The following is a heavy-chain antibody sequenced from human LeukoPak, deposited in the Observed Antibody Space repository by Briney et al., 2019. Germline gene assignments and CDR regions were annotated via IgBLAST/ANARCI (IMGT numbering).Heavy chain of an antibody. D-gene: IGHD5-24*01. J-gene: IGHJ4*02. Sequence: GGSLRLSCAASGFTFSNYWMHWVRQAPGKELVWVSRINADGSTINYADSVKGRFTISRDNAKNTLYLQMNSLTAEDTALYYCATAGNYRFDYWGQGILVTVSS. V-gene: IGHV3-74*01. CDR1: GFTFSNYW. CDR3: ATAGNYRFDY. CDR2: INADGSTI.